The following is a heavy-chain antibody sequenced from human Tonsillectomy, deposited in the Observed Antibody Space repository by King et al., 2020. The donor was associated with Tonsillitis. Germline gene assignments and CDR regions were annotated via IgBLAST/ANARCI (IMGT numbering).Heavy chain of an antibody. CDR1: GFTFSDHH. J-gene: IGHJ4*02. CDR3: ARAGTYSSGWSVPDY. CDR2: TRNKGNSYTT. V-gene: IGHV3-72*01. D-gene: IGHD6-19*01. Sequence: VQLVESGGGLVQPGGSLRLSCAASGFTFSDHHMDWVRQAPGKGLEWVGRTRNKGNSYTTEYAASVKGRFTISRDVSNNSLYLQMNSLKTEDTAVYYCARAGTYSSGWSVPDYWGQGTLVTVSS.